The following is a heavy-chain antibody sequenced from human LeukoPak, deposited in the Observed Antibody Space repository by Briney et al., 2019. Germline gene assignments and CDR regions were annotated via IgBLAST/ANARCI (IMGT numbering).Heavy chain of an antibody. J-gene: IGHJ3*02. CDR2: INPSGGST. D-gene: IGHD3-22*01. CDR3: ARAVYYYDSSGHYAFDI. V-gene: IGHV1-46*01. CDR1: GYTFTSYY. Sequence: ASVKVSCKASGYTFTSYYMHWVRQAPGQGLEWMGIINPSGGSTSYAQKFQGRVTMTRDTSTSTVYMELSSLRSEDTAVYYCARAVYYYDSSGHYAFDIWGQGTMVTVSS.